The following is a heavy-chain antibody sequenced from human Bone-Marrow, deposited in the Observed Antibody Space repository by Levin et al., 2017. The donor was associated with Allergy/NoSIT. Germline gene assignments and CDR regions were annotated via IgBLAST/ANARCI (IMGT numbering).Heavy chain of an antibody. D-gene: IGHD5-12*01. J-gene: IGHJ4*02. CDR3: AKGDRRMGDYSAYDWEGPLFFDS. CDR1: GFTFNTYW. Sequence: GGSLGLSCAASGFTFNTYWMHWVRQAPGKGLVWVSRISSDGSSISSADSVKGRFTISRDNAKNTFYLQMNSLRADDTAVYYCAKGDRRMGDYSAYDWEGPLFFDSWGQGTLVTVSS. V-gene: IGHV3-74*01. CDR2: ISSDGSSI.